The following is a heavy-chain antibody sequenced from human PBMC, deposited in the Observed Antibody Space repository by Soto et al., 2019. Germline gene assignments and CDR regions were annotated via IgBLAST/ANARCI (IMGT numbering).Heavy chain of an antibody. Sequence: GASVKVSCKASGGTFSSYAISWVRQAPGQGLEWMGGIIPIFGTANYAQKFQGRVTITADESTSTAYMELSSLRSEDTAAYYCARSLVELEPLWFDPWGQGTLVTVSS. CDR2: IIPIFGTA. D-gene: IGHD1-1*01. J-gene: IGHJ5*02. CDR1: GGTFSSYA. V-gene: IGHV1-69*13. CDR3: ARSLVELEPLWFDP.